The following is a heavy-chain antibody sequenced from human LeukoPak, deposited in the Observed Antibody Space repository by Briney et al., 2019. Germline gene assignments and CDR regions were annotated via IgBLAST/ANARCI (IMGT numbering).Heavy chain of an antibody. J-gene: IGHJ5*02. CDR2: IKPDGSDK. Sequence: PGGSLRLSCAASGFTFSTYWMNWVRQAPGKGLEWVANIKPDGSDKYYVDSVKGRFTVSRDNAKNSLYLQMNSLRAEDTAVYYCARAPSRYSSGWYRWFDPWGQGTLVTVSS. D-gene: IGHD6-19*01. CDR1: GFTFSTYW. V-gene: IGHV3-7*01. CDR3: ARAPSRYSSGWYRWFDP.